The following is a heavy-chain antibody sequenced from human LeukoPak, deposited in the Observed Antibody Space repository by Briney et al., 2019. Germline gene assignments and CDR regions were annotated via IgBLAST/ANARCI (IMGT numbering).Heavy chain of an antibody. V-gene: IGHV4-59*01. CDR1: GGSISSYY. Sequence: SETLSLTCTVSGGSISSYYWSWIRQPPGKGPEGMGYIYYGGSTNYNPSLRSRVTMSVDTSRKQFSLKLSSVTAADTAVYYCARGRTAAGPFDIWGQGTLVTVTS. D-gene: IGHD1-14*01. CDR2: IYYGGST. CDR3: ARGRTAAGPFDI. J-gene: IGHJ3*02.